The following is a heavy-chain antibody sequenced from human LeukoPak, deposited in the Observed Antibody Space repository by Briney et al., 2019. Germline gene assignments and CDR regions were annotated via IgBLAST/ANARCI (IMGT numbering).Heavy chain of an antibody. Sequence: PGGSLRLSCAASGFSFSSYAMSWVRQAPGKGLEWVSAISGSGGRTYYADSVKGRFTISRDNSKNTLYLQMNSLRAEDTAVYYCARDSVSGLRDYYFDYWGQGTLVTVSS. D-gene: IGHD3-22*01. CDR1: GFSFSSYA. V-gene: IGHV3-23*01. CDR3: ARDSVSGLRDYYFDY. CDR2: ISGSGGRT. J-gene: IGHJ4*02.